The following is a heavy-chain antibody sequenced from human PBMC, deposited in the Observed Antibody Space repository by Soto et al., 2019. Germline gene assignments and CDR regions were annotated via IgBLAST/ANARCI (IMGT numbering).Heavy chain of an antibody. D-gene: IGHD7-27*01. CDR1: GITFSNYE. V-gene: IGHV3-48*03. CDR2: ISSDGDTI. Sequence: GGSLRLSCAASGITFSNYEMNWVRQVPGKGLEWISFISSDGDTIYYAVSVKGRFTISRDNAKNSLYLQMNSLRAEDSAVYYCASPWGSSDYWGQGTLVTVSS. J-gene: IGHJ4*02. CDR3: ASPWGSSDY.